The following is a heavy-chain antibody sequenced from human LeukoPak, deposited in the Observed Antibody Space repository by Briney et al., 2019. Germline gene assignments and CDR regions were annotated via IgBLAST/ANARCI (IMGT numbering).Heavy chain of an antibody. CDR3: AKRMVRGVKNPPAFFDY. D-gene: IGHD3-10*01. CDR1: GGSISSSSYY. Sequence: PSETLSLTCTVSGGSISSSSYYWGWIRQPPGKGLEWIGSIYYSGSTYYNPSLKSRVTISVDTSKNQFSLKLSSVTAADTAVYYCAKRMVRGVKNPPAFFDYWGQGTLVTVSS. V-gene: IGHV4-39*07. J-gene: IGHJ4*02. CDR2: IYYSGST.